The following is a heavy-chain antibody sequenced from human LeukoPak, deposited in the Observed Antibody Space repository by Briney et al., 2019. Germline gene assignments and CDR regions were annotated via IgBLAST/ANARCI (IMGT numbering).Heavy chain of an antibody. CDR1: GYTFTSYG. J-gene: IGHJ6*02. Sequence: GASVKVSCKASGYTFTSYGISWVRQAPGQGLEWMGIINPSGGSTSYAQKFQGRVTMTRDTSTSTVYMELSSLRSEDTAVYYCARPGITGTYYYYGMDVWGQGTTVTVSS. D-gene: IGHD1/OR15-1a*01. V-gene: IGHV1-46*01. CDR2: INPSGGST. CDR3: ARPGITGTYYYYGMDV.